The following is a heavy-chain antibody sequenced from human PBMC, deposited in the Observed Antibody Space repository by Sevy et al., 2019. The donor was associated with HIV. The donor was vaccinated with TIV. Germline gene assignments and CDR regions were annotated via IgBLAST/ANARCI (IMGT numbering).Heavy chain of an antibody. V-gene: IGHV4-39*01. CDR3: ARQIYGDYGDGFDY. CDR1: GGSISSSSYF. D-gene: IGHD4-17*01. J-gene: IGHJ4*02. Sequence: SETLSLTCTVSGGSISSSSYFWGWIRQPQGKGLELIGSIYYSGRTYYNPSLKSRVTISVDTSKNQFSLKLSSVTAADTAVYYCARQIYGDYGDGFDYWGQRTLVTVSS. CDR2: IYYSGRT.